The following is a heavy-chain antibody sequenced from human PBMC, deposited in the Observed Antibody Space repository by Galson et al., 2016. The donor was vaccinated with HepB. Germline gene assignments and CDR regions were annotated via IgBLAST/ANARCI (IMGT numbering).Heavy chain of an antibody. CDR2: ISYDGSNK. Sequence: SLRLSCAASGFTFSSYGMHWVRQAPGKGLEWVAVISYDGSNKYYADSVKGRFTISRDNSKNTLYLQMNSLRPEDTAVYYCATPYYDFWSGYNPFDYWGQGTLVTVSS. D-gene: IGHD3-3*01. CDR1: GFTFSSYG. J-gene: IGHJ4*02. V-gene: IGHV3-30*03. CDR3: ATPYYDFWSGYNPFDY.